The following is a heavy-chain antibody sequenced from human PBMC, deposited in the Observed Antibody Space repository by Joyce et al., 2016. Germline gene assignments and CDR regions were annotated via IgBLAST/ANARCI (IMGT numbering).Heavy chain of an antibody. CDR2: IDPSDSYT. CDR3: ARHTFAITTLGEY. Sequence: EVQLVQSGTEVKKPGESLRISCKASGYSFISYWISWVRQRPGKGLEWWGRIDPSDSYTNYSPSFEGHVAISIDKSTNTAYLHWSSLQASDTAIYYCARHTFAITTLGEYWGQGTLVTVSS. D-gene: IGHD3-22*01. V-gene: IGHV5-10-1*03. CDR1: GYSFISYW. J-gene: IGHJ4*02.